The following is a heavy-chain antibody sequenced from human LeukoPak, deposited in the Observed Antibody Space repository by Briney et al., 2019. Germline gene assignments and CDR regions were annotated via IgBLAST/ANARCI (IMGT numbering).Heavy chain of an antibody. J-gene: IGHJ6*03. Sequence: ASVKVSCKASGYTFTSYDINWVRQATGQGLEWMGWMNPNSGNTGYAQKFQGRVTITRNTSISTAYMELSSLRSEDTAVYYCARGAVGHYYMDVWGKGTTVTVSS. V-gene: IGHV1-8*03. CDR2: MNPNSGNT. CDR3: ARGAVGHYYMDV. CDR1: GYTFTSYD. D-gene: IGHD3-16*01.